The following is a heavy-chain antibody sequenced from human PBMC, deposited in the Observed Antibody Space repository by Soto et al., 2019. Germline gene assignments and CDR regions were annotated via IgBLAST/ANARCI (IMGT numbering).Heavy chain of an antibody. Sequence: GGSLRLSCAASGFTFSSYSMNWVRQAPGKGLEWVSSISSSSSYIYYADSVKGRFTISRDNAKNSLYLQMNSLRAEDTAVYYCAKTTLGDYYYYGMDVWGQGTTVTVSS. CDR2: ISSSSSYI. D-gene: IGHD3-16*01. CDR1: GFTFSSYS. CDR3: AKTTLGDYYYYGMDV. J-gene: IGHJ6*02. V-gene: IGHV3-21*01.